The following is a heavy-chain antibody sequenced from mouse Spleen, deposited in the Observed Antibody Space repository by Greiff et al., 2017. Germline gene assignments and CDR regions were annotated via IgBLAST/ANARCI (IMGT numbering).Heavy chain of an antibody. D-gene: IGHD2-3*01. CDR3: NAPDGYYGAY. CDR2: IDPENGDT. CDR1: GFNIKDYY. V-gene: IGHV14-4*02. Sequence: VQLKESGAELVRSGASVKLSCTASGFNIKDYYMHWVKQRPEQGLEWIGWIDPENGDTEYAPKFQGKATMTADTSSNTAYLQLSSLTSEDTAVYYCNAPDGYYGAYWGQGTLVTVSA. J-gene: IGHJ3*01.